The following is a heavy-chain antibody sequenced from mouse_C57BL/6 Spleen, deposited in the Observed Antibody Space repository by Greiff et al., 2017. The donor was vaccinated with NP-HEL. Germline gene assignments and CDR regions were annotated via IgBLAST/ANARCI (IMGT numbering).Heavy chain of an antibody. CDR3: ARGDGYYPLAY. V-gene: IGHV1-55*01. CDR1: GYTFTSSW. CDR2: IYPGSGST. D-gene: IGHD2-3*01. J-gene: IGHJ3*01. Sequence: QVQLPQSGAELVKPGASVKMSCTASGYTFTSSWITWVKQRPGQGLEWIGDIYPGSGSTNYNEKVKSKATLTVDTSSSTAYMQLSSLTSEDSAVYYWARGDGYYPLAYWGQGTLVTVSA.